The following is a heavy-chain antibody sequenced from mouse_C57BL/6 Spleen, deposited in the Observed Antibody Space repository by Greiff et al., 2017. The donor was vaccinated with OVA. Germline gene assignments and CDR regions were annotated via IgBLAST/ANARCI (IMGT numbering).Heavy chain of an antibody. Sequence: QVQLKQPGAELVKPGASVKMSCKASGYTFTSYWITWVKQRPGQGLEWIGDIYPGSGSTNYNEKFKSKATLTVDTSSSTAYMQLSSLTSEDSAVYYCARGDFHYGNPYWYFDVWGTGTTVTVSS. CDR2: IYPGSGST. V-gene: IGHV1-55*01. J-gene: IGHJ1*03. CDR3: ARGDFHYGNPYWYFDV. D-gene: IGHD2-1*01. CDR1: GYTFTSYW.